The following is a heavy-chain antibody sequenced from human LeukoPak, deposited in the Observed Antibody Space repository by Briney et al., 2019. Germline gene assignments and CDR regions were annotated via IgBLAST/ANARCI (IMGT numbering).Heavy chain of an antibody. CDR3: ARRGSGSYYSSRSSYYFDY. CDR1: GGSFSGYY. J-gene: IGHJ4*02. Sequence: PSETLSLTCAVYGGSFSGYYWSWIRQPPGKGLEWIGEINHSGSTNYNPSLKSRVTISVDTSKNQFSLKLSPVTAADTAVYYCARRGSGSYYSSRSSYYFDYWGQGTLVTVSS. V-gene: IGHV4-34*01. CDR2: INHSGST. D-gene: IGHD3-10*01.